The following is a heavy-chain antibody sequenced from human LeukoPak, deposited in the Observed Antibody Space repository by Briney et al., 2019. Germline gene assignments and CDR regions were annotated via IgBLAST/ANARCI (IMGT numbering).Heavy chain of an antibody. D-gene: IGHD5-18*01. Sequence: PSETLSLTCAVYGGSFSGYYWSWIRQPPGKGLEWIGEINHSGSTNYNLSLKSRVTISVDTSKNQFSLKLSSVTAADTAVYYCARKGRWIQLWLGYWFDPWGQGTLVTVSS. CDR1: GGSFSGYY. CDR3: ARKGRWIQLWLGYWFDP. CDR2: INHSGST. J-gene: IGHJ5*02. V-gene: IGHV4-34*01.